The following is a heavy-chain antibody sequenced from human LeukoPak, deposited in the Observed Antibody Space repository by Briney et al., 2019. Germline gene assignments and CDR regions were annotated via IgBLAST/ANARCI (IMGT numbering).Heavy chain of an antibody. CDR1: GFTFSSYS. J-gene: IGHJ4*02. V-gene: IGHV3-21*01. CDR3: VCLGLGGLSLD. D-gene: IGHD3-16*01. Sequence: GGSLRLSCAASGFTFSSYSMNWVRQAPGKGLEWVSSISSSSSYIYYADSVKGRFTISRDNAKNSLYLQMNSLRVEDTAVYYCVCLGLGGLSLDWGQGTLVTVSS. CDR2: ISSSSSYI.